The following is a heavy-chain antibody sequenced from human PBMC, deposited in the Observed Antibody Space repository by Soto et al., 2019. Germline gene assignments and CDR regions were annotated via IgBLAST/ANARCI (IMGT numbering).Heavy chain of an antibody. CDR2: IYPGGSDT. D-gene: IGHD2-2*01. J-gene: IGHJ4*02. CDR1: GFTFTSYW. Sequence: GESLKISCKASGFTFTSYWIAWVRQMPGKGLEWMGIIYPGGSDTSYSPSFQGQVTISADKSINTAYLQWSSLKASDTAMYYCAKHEGYCSSTTCSNFDYWGQGTLVTVSS. V-gene: IGHV5-51*01. CDR3: AKHEGYCSSTTCSNFDY.